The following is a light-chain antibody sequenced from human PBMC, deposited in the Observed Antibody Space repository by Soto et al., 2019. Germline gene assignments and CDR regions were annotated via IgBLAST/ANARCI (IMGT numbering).Light chain of an antibody. J-gene: IGKJ2*01. V-gene: IGKV3-20*01. Sequence: EVILTQSPGTLSLSPGDRATLSCRARQSVSNSYLAWYQQKPGQAPRLLIFGSSDRATGIPDRFSGSGSGTDFTLTISRLEPDDFAVYYCQQYGSSPPYTFGQGTKLEIK. CDR2: GSS. CDR3: QQYGSSPPYT. CDR1: QSVSNSY.